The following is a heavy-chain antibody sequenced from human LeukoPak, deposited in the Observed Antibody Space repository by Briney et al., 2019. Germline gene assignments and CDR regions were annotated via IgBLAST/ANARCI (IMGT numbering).Heavy chain of an antibody. D-gene: IGHD6-13*01. CDR2: IIPILGIA. CDR1: GGTFSSYA. CDR3: ASGAGGIAAPPFDY. Sequence: VKVSCKASGGTFSSYAISWVRQAPGQGLEWMGRIIPILGIANYAQKFQGRVTITADKSTSTAYMELSSLRSEDTAVYYCASGAGGIAAPPFDYWGQGTLVTVSS. J-gene: IGHJ4*02. V-gene: IGHV1-69*04.